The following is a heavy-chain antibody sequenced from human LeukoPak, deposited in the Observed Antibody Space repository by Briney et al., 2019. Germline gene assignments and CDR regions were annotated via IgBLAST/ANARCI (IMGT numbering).Heavy chain of an antibody. CDR3: ARSPYSSGWYDY. Sequence: GASVKVSCKASGYTFTGYYMHWVRQAPGQGLEWMGWINPNSGDTNYAQKFQGRVTMTRDTSISTAYMELSRLRSDDTAVYYCARSPYSSGWYDYWGQGTLVTVSS. CDR2: INPNSGDT. V-gene: IGHV1-2*02. D-gene: IGHD6-19*01. J-gene: IGHJ4*02. CDR1: GYTFTGYY.